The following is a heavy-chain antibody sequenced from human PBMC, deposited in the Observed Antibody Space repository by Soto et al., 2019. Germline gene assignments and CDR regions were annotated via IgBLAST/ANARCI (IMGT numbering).Heavy chain of an antibody. CDR3: GRDPYFGVVGV. D-gene: IGHD3-3*01. Sequence: SETLSLTCTVTGDSISSRSYYWGWIRQPPGKGLEWIGSIYYSGSTYINPSLRSRVTMSVDTSKNQFSLKLSSVTAADTAVYFCGRDPYFGVVGVWGQGTKVTVSS. V-gene: IGHV4-39*07. J-gene: IGHJ3*01. CDR2: IYYSGST. CDR1: GDSISSRSYY.